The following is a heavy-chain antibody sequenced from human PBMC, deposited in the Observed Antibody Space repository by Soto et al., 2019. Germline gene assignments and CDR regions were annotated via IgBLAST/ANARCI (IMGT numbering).Heavy chain of an antibody. CDR1: GFTFSSYS. V-gene: IGHV3-48*02. Sequence: LRLSCAASGFTFSSYSMNWVRQAPGKGLEWVSYISSSSSTIYYADSVKGRFTISRDNAKNSLYLQMNSLRDEDTAVYYCARDFSHGYYYYGMDVWGQGTTVTVSS. J-gene: IGHJ6*02. CDR3: ARDFSHGYYYYGMDV. CDR2: ISSSSSTI.